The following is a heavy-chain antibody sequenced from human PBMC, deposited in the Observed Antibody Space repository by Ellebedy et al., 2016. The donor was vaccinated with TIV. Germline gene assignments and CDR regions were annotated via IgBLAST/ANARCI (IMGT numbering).Heavy chain of an antibody. CDR1: GDSVSSNSG. J-gene: IGHJ6*02. Sequence: SETLSLTCAISGDSVSSNSGWNWIRQSPSRGLEWLGRTYYRSKWNNDYAVFVKSRITINTDTSKNQFSLQLNSVTPEDTAVYYCTRGWLGGGMDVWGLGTTVIVSS. CDR3: TRGWLGGGMDV. CDR2: TYYRSKWNN. D-gene: IGHD3-10*01. V-gene: IGHV6-1*01.